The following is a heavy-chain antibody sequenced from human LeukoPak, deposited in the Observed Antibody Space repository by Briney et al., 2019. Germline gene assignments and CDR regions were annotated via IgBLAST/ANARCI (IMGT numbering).Heavy chain of an antibody. Sequence: ASVKVSCKASGYTFTSYGISWVRQAPGQGLEWMGWISAYNGNTNYAQKLQGRVTMTTDTSTSTAYMELRSLRSDDTAVYYCARGYCSGGSCYSPDFWGQGTLVTVSS. CDR2: ISAYNGNT. CDR1: GYTFTSYG. V-gene: IGHV1-18*01. D-gene: IGHD2-15*01. CDR3: ARGYCSGGSCYSPDF. J-gene: IGHJ4*02.